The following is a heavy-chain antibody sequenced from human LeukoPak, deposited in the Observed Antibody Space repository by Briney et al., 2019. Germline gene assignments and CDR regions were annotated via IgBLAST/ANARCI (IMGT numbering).Heavy chain of an antibody. CDR2: ISSSSSTI. CDR3: ARTRPSFTVIVVVPLDY. CDR1: GFTFSSYS. J-gene: IGHJ4*02. Sequence: PGGSLRLSCAASGFTFSSYSMNWVRQAPGKGLEWVSYISSSSSTIYYADSVKGRFTISRDNAKNSLYLQMNSLRDEDTAVYYCARTRPSFTVIVVVPLDYWGQGTLVIVSS. V-gene: IGHV3-48*02. D-gene: IGHD3-22*01.